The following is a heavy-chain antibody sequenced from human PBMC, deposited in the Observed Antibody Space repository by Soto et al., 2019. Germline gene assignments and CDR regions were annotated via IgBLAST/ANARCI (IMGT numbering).Heavy chain of an antibody. CDR3: ATDILTGYYAMNDY. CDR1: GLTFSSYG. D-gene: IGHD3-9*01. CDR2: IWYDGSNK. Sequence: TGGSLRLSCAASGLTFSSYGMHWVRQAPGKGLEWVAVIWYDGSNKYYADSVKGRFTISRDNSKNTLYLQMNSLRAEDTAVYYCATDILTGYYAMNDYWGQGTLVTVSS. J-gene: IGHJ4*02. V-gene: IGHV3-33*01.